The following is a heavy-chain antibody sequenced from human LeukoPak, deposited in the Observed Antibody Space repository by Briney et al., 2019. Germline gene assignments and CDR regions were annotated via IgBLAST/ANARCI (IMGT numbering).Heavy chain of an antibody. CDR3: ARDHTDYYDSSGYYTHYYYFYGMDV. CDR1: GYIFTNNG. V-gene: IGHV1-18*01. Sequence: ASVKVSCKTSGYIFTNNGISWVRQAPGQGLEWVGWIAPHNGNTNYGQKLQGRVTMTTDTSTSTAYMELRSLRSDDTAVYYCARDHTDYYDSSGYYTHYYYFYGMDVWGQGTTVTVSS. D-gene: IGHD3-22*01. J-gene: IGHJ6*02. CDR2: IAPHNGNT.